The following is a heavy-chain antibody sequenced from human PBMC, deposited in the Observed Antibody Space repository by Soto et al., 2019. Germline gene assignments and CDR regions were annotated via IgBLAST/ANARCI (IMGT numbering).Heavy chain of an antibody. CDR1: GFTFSSYW. CDR3: VRTSLGVAAATREDY. V-gene: IGHV3-74*01. CDR2: INSDGSST. Sequence: GGSLRPSCAASGFTFSSYWMHWVRQAPGKGLVWVSRINSDGSSTSYADPVKGRFTISRDNAKNTLYLQMNSLRAEDTAVYYCVRTSLGVAAATREDYWGQGTLVTVSS. J-gene: IGHJ4*02. D-gene: IGHD2-15*01.